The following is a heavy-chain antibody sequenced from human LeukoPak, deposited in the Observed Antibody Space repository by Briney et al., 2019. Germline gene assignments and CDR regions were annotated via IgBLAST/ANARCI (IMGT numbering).Heavy chain of an antibody. CDR2: IKQDGSEK. V-gene: IGHV3-7*01. CDR3: ARIQDFWSGFYFQH. Sequence: GGSLRLSCAASGFTFSSYWMSWVRQAPGKGLEWVVNIKQDGSEKYYVDSVKGRFTISRDNAKNSLYLQMNSLRAEDTAVYYCARIQDFWSGFYFQHWGQGTLVTVSS. D-gene: IGHD3-3*01. CDR1: GFTFSSYW. J-gene: IGHJ1*01.